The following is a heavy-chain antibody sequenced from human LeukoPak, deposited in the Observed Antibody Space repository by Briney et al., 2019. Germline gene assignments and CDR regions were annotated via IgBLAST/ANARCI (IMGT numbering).Heavy chain of an antibody. V-gene: IGHV3-23*01. CDR3: AKYGQTGDPFDF. CDR1: GITLIDYS. Sequence: PGGSLRLSCAASGITLIDYSMMWVRQAPGKGLEWVSVIARTGDNIHYADSVRGRFTISRDISKNTLYLHMNNLRAEDTAVYYCAKYGQTGDPFDFWGQGTLVAVSS. CDR2: IARTGDNI. J-gene: IGHJ4*02. D-gene: IGHD7-27*01.